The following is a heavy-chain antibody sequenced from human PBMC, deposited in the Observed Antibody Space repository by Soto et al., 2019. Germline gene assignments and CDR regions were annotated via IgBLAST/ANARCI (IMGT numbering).Heavy chain of an antibody. Sequence: PVGSLRLSWSASGFTFSTYTMTWVRQAPGKGLEWVASLNIISNSVYYVDSVRGRFTISRDNSKNSLFLRVNGLSPEDTGFYYCTTTPDXWGPGPPVTVSX. J-gene: IGHJ4*02. D-gene: IGHD1-1*01. V-gene: IGHV3-21*01. CDR2: LNIISNSV. CDR3: TTTPDX. CDR1: GFTFSTYT.